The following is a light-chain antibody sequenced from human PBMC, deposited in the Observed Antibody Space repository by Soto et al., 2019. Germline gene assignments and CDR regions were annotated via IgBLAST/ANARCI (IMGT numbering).Light chain of an antibody. CDR3: SSYTSNSTYV. V-gene: IGLV2-14*01. Sequence: QSALTQPASVSGSPGQSITISCTGSSSDVGGYNYVSWYQQHPGKAPKVIIYDGSKRPSGVSNRFYGSRSGYTASLTISGLQAEDEADYYCSSYTSNSTYVFGPGTKLTVL. J-gene: IGLJ1*01. CDR1: SSDVGGYNY. CDR2: DGS.